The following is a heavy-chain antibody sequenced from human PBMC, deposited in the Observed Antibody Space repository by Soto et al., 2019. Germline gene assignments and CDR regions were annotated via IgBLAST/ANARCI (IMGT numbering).Heavy chain of an antibody. V-gene: IGHV4-31*03. Sequence: SETLSLTCTVSGGSIISGGYYWIWIRQHPGKGLEWIGYIYYSGSTYYNPSLKSRVTISVDTSKNQFSLKLSSVTAADTAVYYCARATVMITFGGVIAHDWFDPWGQGTLVTVSS. D-gene: IGHD3-16*02. CDR2: IYYSGST. CDR3: ARATVMITFGGVIAHDWFDP. J-gene: IGHJ5*02. CDR1: GGSIISGGYY.